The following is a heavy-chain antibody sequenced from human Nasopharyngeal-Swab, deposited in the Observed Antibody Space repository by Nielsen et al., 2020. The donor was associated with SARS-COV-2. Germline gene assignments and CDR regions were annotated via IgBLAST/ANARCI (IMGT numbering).Heavy chain of an antibody. CDR3: ARHGVRGAGGWFYYFDY. J-gene: IGHJ4*02. CDR2: IYPGDSDT. V-gene: IGHV5-51*07. Sequence: GGSLRLSCKGSGYSFTSYWIGWVHQMPGKGLEWMGIIYPGDSDTRYSPSFQGQVTISADKSISTAYLQWSSLKASDTAMYYCARHGVRGAGGWFYYFDYWGQGTLVTVSS. CDR1: GYSFTSYW. D-gene: IGHD6-19*01.